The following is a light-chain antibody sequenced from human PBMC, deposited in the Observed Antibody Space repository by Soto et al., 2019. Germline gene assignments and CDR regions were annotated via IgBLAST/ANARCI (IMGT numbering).Light chain of an antibody. V-gene: IGKV1-5*01. J-gene: IGKJ5*01. Sequence: DIQMTQFSSSLCASVGDGVTITCRASQSISSWLAWYQQKPGKAPKLLIYDTSSLESGVPSRFSGSGSATEFTLTISSMHPEVFATYYCPQYNSYSAFGQGTRLENK. CDR3: PQYNSYSA. CDR1: QSISSW. CDR2: DTS.